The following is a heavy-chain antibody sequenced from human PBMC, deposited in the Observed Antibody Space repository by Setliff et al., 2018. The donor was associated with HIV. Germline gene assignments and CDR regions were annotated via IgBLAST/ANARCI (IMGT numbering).Heavy chain of an antibody. CDR1: GGTFSSYA. V-gene: IGHV1-69*13. D-gene: IGHD3-16*02. CDR3: VIVPLYENVYDNIWGSYRPLDY. J-gene: IGHJ4*02. Sequence: SVKVSCKASGGTFSSYAISWVRQAPGQGLEWMGGIIPIFGTANYAQKFQGRVTITADESTSTAYMELSSLRSEDTAVYYCVIVPLYENVYDNIWGSYRPLDYWGQGTLVTVSS. CDR2: IIPIFGTA.